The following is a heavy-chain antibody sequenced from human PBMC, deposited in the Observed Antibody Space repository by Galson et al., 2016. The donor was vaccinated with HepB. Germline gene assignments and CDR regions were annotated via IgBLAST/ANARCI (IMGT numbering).Heavy chain of an antibody. V-gene: IGHV3-21*01. D-gene: IGHD3-16*01. CDR3: ATGGSRGISDAFGF. Sequence: SLRLSCAASGFTFRTYSVNWVRQAPGKGLEWVSSIDGSNDHIHYADSLKGRFTMSRDDAKNSLYLQMNSLSAEDTAVYYCATGGSRGISDAFGFWGQGTMVTVSS. CDR1: GFTFRTYS. CDR2: IDGSNDHI. J-gene: IGHJ3*01.